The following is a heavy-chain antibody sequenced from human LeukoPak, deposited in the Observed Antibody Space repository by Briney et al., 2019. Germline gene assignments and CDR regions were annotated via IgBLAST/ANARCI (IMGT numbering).Heavy chain of an antibody. J-gene: IGHJ4*02. CDR3: ARRGDGYKPFDY. CDR1: GYTFTGYY. V-gene: IGHV1-2*02. D-gene: IGHD5-24*01. CDR2: INPNSGGT. Sequence: ALVKVSCKASGYTFTGYYMHWVRQAPGQGLEWMGWINPNSGGTNYAQKFQGRVTMTRDTSISTAYMELSRLRSDDTAVYYCARRGDGYKPFDYWGQGTLVTVSS.